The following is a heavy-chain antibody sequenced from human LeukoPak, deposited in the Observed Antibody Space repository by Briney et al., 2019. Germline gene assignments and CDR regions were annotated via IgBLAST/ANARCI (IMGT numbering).Heavy chain of an antibody. CDR2: INPNSGGT. D-gene: IGHD6-6*01. J-gene: IGHJ4*02. Sequence: ASVKVSCRASGYTFTGYYMHWVRQAPGQGLEWMGRINPNSGGTNYAQKFQGRVTMTRDTSISPAYMELSRLRSDDTAVYYCARDIEYSSSFDYWGQGTLVTVSS. CDR3: ARDIEYSSSFDY. CDR1: GYTFTGYY. V-gene: IGHV1-2*06.